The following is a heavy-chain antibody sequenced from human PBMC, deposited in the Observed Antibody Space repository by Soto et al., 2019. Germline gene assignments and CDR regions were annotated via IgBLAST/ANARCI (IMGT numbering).Heavy chain of an antibody. CDR1: GGSINSGGYY. D-gene: IGHD3-10*01. CDR3: ARGGAGEPPH. J-gene: IGHJ4*02. Sequence: QVQLQESGPGLVKPSQTLSLTCTVSGGSINSGGYYWSWIRQHPGKGLEWMGYIYDSGNTYYSPSPKSRPTRAVDTSKNQFSLRLTSVTVADTAGYYCARGGAGEPPHWGKGTLVIVSS. V-gene: IGHV4-31*03. CDR2: IYDSGNT.